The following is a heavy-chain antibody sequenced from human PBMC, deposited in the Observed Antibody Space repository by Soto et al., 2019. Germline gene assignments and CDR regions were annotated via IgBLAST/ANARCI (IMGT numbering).Heavy chain of an antibody. CDR1: GGTISSGGYY. D-gene: IGHD5-12*01. V-gene: IGHV4-31*03. CDR3: ARVDNGYDLFDY. CDR2: IYYSGST. Sequence: TSEPLRLSCTVSGGTISSGGYYWSCIQQHPGKGLEWIGYIYYSGSTYYNPSLKSRVTISVDTSKNQFSLKLNSVTAADTAVYYCARVDNGYDLFDYWGQGTQVTVS. J-gene: IGHJ4*02.